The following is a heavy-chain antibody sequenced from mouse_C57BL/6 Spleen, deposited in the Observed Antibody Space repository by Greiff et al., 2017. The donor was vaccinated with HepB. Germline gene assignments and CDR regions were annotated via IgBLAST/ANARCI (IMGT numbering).Heavy chain of an antibody. CDR2: IYPSDSET. Sequence: VQLQQPGAELVRPGSSVKLSCKASGYTFTSYWMDWVKQRPGQGLEWIGNIYPSDSETHYNQKFKDKATLTVDKSSTTAYMQLSSLPSEDSAVYYCARTPLTTVVVGDAMDYWGQGTSVTVSS. J-gene: IGHJ4*01. CDR1: GYTFTSYW. CDR3: ARTPLTTVVVGDAMDY. V-gene: IGHV1-61*01. D-gene: IGHD1-1*01.